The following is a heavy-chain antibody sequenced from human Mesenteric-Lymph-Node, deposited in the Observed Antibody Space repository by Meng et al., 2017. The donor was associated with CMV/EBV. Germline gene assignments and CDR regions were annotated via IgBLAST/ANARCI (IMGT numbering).Heavy chain of an antibody. V-gene: IGHV1-2*06. CDR2: ISPNSGDT. CDR1: GYRFTGCH. Sequence: KASGYRFTGCHMHWVRQAPGQGLEWVGRISPNSGDTIYAQKFQGRVTVTRDTSMSTAYMELSRLTSDDTAIYYCARDCSGTSRSDYWGQGSLVTVSS. J-gene: IGHJ4*02. D-gene: IGHD2-2*01. CDR3: ARDCSGTSRSDY.